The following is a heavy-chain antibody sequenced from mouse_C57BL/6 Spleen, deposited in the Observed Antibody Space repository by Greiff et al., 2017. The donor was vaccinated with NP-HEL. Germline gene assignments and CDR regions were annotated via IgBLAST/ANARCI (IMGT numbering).Heavy chain of an antibody. CDR2: IDPSDSYT. V-gene: IGHV1-69*01. D-gene: IGHD2-4*01. CDR1: GYTFTSYW. Sequence: VQLQQSGAELVMPGASVKLSCKASGYTFTSYWMHWVKQRPGQGLEWIGEIDPSDSYTNYNQKFKGKSTLTVDKSSSTAYMQLSSLTSEDSAVYYWARRLRREAWFAYWGQGTLVTVSA. J-gene: IGHJ3*01. CDR3: ARRLRREAWFAY.